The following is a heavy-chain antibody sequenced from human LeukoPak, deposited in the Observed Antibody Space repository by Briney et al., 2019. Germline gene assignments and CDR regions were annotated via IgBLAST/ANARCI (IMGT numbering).Heavy chain of an antibody. Sequence: PSETLSLTCTVSGGSISSGSYYWSWIRQPAGKGLEWIGRIYTSGSTNYNPSLKSRVTISVDTSKNQFSLKLRSVTAADTAVYYCASEVVTSIEYFQHWGQGTLVTVSS. V-gene: IGHV4-61*02. CDR2: IYTSGST. CDR1: GGSISSGSYY. J-gene: IGHJ1*01. CDR3: ASEVVTSIEYFQH. D-gene: IGHD2-21*02.